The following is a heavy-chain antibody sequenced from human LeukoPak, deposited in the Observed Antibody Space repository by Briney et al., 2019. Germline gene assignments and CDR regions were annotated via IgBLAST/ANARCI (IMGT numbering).Heavy chain of an antibody. J-gene: IGHJ3*02. CDR3: ARAYYDSSGYYPDAFDI. V-gene: IGHV4-61*02. Sequence: SQTLSLTCTVSGGSISSGSYYWSWIRQPAGKGREWIGRIYTSGSTNYNPSLKSRVTISVDTSKNQFSLKLSSVTAADTAVYYCARAYYDSSGYYPDAFDIWGQGTMVTVSS. CDR2: IYTSGST. D-gene: IGHD3-22*01. CDR1: GGSISSGSYY.